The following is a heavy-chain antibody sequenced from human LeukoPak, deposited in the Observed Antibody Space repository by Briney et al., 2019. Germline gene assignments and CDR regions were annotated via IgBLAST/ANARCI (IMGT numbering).Heavy chain of an antibody. D-gene: IGHD3-3*01. J-gene: IGHJ4*02. V-gene: IGHV3-23*01. CDR2: ISGRGTSI. Sequence: PGGSLRLSCAASGFTFSNYAMSWVRQAPGKGPEWVSNISGRGTSINYADSVKGRFSISRDNSKNTMYLQMNSLRAEDTAVYYCVRNDTSGVGLDYWGQGTLVTVSS. CDR1: GFTFSNYA. CDR3: VRNDTSGVGLDY.